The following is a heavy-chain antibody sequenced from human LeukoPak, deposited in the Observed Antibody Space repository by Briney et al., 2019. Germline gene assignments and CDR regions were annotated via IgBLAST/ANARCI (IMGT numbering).Heavy chain of an antibody. Sequence: PGGSLRLSYAASGFTFSSYGMHWVRQAPGKGLEWVAFIRYDGNNKYYADSVKGRFTISRDNSKNTLYLQMNSLRAEDTAVYYCAKSLNYYYDSSGSSKGGFDIWGQGTMVTVSS. D-gene: IGHD3-22*01. V-gene: IGHV3-30*02. J-gene: IGHJ3*02. CDR1: GFTFSSYG. CDR2: IRYDGNNK. CDR3: AKSLNYYYDSSGSSKGGFDI.